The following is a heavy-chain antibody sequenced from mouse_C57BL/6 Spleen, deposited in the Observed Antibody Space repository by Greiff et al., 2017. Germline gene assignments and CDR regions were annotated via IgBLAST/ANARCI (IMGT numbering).Heavy chain of an antibody. CDR1: GYSFTGYY. CDR3: ARKEDDYYCSSSFAY. Sequence: VQLVESGPELVKPGASVKLSCTASGYSFTGYYMNWVQQSPEKSLEWIAEINPSTGGTTYNQKFKAKATLTVDKTSSTTYMQLKRLTSEDSAVXYWARKEDDYYCSSSFAYWGQGTLVTVSA. D-gene: IGHD1-1*01. V-gene: IGHV1-42*01. CDR2: INPSTGGT. J-gene: IGHJ3*01.